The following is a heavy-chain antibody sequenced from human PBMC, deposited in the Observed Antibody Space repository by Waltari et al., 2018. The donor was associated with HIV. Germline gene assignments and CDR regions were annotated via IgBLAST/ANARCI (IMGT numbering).Heavy chain of an antibody. D-gene: IGHD4-17*01. CDR2: IYPGDSDA. V-gene: IGHV5-51*01. CDR3: ARRKGDYRTAFDI. CDR1: GNNFSGYW. J-gene: IGHJ3*02. Sequence: EEKLVQSGAEVKAPGASLKNSCRSLGNNFSGYWVGWVRQLPGKGLEWMGVIYPGDSDAVYSPSFQGRVIMSTDSSISTVYLQWSSLRASDTTMYYCARRKGDYRTAFDIWGQGTMVTASS.